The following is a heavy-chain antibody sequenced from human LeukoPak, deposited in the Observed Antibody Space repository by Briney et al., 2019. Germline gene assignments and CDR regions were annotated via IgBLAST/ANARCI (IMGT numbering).Heavy chain of an antibody. Sequence: EGSLRLSCAASGFTFSSYWMSWVRQAPGKGREWVANIKQDGSEKYYVDSVKGRFTISRDNAKYSLYLQMNSLRAEDTAVYYCARDPESISAIDYWGQGTLVTVSS. J-gene: IGHJ4*02. D-gene: IGHD2-2*02. CDR3: ARDPESISAIDY. CDR1: GFTFSSYW. V-gene: IGHV3-7*01. CDR2: IKQDGSEK.